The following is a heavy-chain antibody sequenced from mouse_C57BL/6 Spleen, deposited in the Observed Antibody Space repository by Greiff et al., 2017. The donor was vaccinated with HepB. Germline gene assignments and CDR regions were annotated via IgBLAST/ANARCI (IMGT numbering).Heavy chain of an antibody. Sequence: EVKLVESGGGLVKPGGSLKLSCAASGFTFSSYAMSWVRQTPEKRLEWVATISDGGSYTYYPDNVKGRFTISRDNAKNNLYLQMSHLKSEDTAMYYCARDIYYGSSSSGFAYWGQGTLVTVSA. V-gene: IGHV5-4*01. J-gene: IGHJ3*01. CDR1: GFTFSSYA. CDR3: ARDIYYGSSSSGFAY. CDR2: ISDGGSYT. D-gene: IGHD1-1*01.